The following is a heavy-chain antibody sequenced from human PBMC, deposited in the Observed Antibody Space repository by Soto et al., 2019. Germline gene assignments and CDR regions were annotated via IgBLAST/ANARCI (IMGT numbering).Heavy chain of an antibody. V-gene: IGHV3-30-3*01. J-gene: IGHJ3*02. CDR3: ARSPRIAVAGGDVFDI. CDR2: ISYDGSNK. CDR1: GFTFSSYA. D-gene: IGHD6-19*01. Sequence: QVQLVESGGGVVQPGRSLRLSCAASGFTFSSYAMHWVRQAPGKGLEWVAVISYDGSNKYYADSVKGRFTISRDNSKNTLYLKMNSLRAEDTAVYYCARSPRIAVAGGDVFDIWGQGTMVTVSS.